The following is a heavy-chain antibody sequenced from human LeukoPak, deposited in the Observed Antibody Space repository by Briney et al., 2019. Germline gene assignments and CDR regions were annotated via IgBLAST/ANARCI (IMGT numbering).Heavy chain of an antibody. D-gene: IGHD2-15*01. CDR2: INPNSGGT. CDR1: GCTFTGYY. J-gene: IGHJ4*02. V-gene: IGHV1-2*02. CDR3: ARTPRLVVAAKDY. Sequence: ASVKASCKASGCTFTGYYMHWVRQAPGQGLEWMGWINPNSGGTNYAQKFQGRVTMTRDTSISTAYMELSRLRSDDTAVYYCARTPRLVVAAKDYWGQGTLVTVSS.